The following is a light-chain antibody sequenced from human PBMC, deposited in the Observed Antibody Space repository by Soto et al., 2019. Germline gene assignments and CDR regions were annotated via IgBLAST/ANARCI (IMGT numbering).Light chain of an antibody. V-gene: IGKV1-12*01. Sequence: DIQMTQSPSSVSASVGDRVTITCRASQDVSTWVAWYRRRPGKAPKLLMYATSTLQSGVPSRFSGSGSGTDFTLTISSLQPEDSAIYFCQQAHTLPWTFGQGTKVDIK. CDR1: QDVSTW. CDR2: ATS. J-gene: IGKJ1*01. CDR3: QQAHTLPWT.